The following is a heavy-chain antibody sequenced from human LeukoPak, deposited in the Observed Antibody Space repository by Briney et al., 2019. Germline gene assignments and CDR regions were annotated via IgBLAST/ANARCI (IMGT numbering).Heavy chain of an antibody. D-gene: IGHD3-22*01. J-gene: IGHJ1*01. Sequence: GGSLRLSCAASGFTFSDYYMSWIRQAPGKGLEWVSYISSSGSTIYYADSVKGRFTISRDNAKNSLYLQMNGLRAEDTAVYYCARGERMTYYYDSSGYYPPMEHWGQGTLVTVSS. CDR1: GFTFSDYY. V-gene: IGHV3-11*01. CDR3: ARGERMTYYYDSSGYYPPMEH. CDR2: ISSSGSTI.